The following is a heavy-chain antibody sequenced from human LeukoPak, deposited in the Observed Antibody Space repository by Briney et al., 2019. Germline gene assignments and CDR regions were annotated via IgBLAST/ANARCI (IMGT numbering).Heavy chain of an antibody. D-gene: IGHD2-8*01. CDR3: ARGPLMAPYYFDY. CDR1: GFTFSSYW. J-gene: IGHJ4*02. Sequence: GGSLRLSRAASGFTFSSYWMSWVRQAPGKGLEWVANIKQDGSEKYYVDSVKGRFTISRDNAKNSLYLQMNSLRAEDTAVYYCARGPLMAPYYFDYWGQGTLVTVSS. CDR2: IKQDGSEK. V-gene: IGHV3-7*01.